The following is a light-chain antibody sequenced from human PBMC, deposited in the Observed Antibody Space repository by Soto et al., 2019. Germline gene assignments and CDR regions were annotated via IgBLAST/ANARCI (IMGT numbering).Light chain of an antibody. CDR2: EVN. CDR1: YSNIGNNF. J-gene: IGLJ1*01. V-gene: IGLV2-14*01. Sequence: QSVLTQPPSVSAAPRQEVTISCSGTYSNIGNNFVSWYQQLPGAAPKLMISEVNNRPSGVSNRFSGSKSGNTAYLTISGLQVEDEAEYFCFSFTTTSTHVFGTGTKLTVL. CDR3: FSFTTTSTHV.